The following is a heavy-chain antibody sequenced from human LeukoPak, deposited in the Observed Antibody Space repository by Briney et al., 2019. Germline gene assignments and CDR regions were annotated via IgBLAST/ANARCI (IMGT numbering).Heavy chain of an antibody. D-gene: IGHD6-13*01. CDR1: GFTVSSNY. CDR2: IYSGGNT. Sequence: GGSLRLSCAASGFTVSSNYMSWVRQAPGKGLEWVSVIYSGGNTYYADSVKGRFTVSRDNSKNTLYPQMNSLRAEDTAVYYCAREIPQQLVAMDVWGQGTTVTVSS. CDR3: AREIPQQLVAMDV. J-gene: IGHJ6*02. V-gene: IGHV3-53*01.